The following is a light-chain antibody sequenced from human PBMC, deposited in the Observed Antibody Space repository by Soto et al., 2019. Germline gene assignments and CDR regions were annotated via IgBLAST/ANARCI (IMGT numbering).Light chain of an antibody. V-gene: IGLV1-40*01. CDR3: QSYDSSLSCWV. Sequence: QSVLTQPPSVSGAPGQRVTISCTGSSSNIGAGYDVHWYQQLPGTAPKLLIYGNSNRPSGVPDRFSGSKSGTSASLAITGLQAEDEADYYRQSYDSSLSCWVFGGGTKPTVL. CDR2: GNS. CDR1: SSNIGAGYD. J-gene: IGLJ3*02.